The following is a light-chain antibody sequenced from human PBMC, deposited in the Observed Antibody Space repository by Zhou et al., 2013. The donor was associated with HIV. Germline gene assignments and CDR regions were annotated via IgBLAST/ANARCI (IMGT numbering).Light chain of an antibody. Sequence: QSVLTQPPSVSGAPGQRVTISCTGSGSNIGAGYDVHWYQQLPGTAPKLLIYGNNFRPSGVPARFSGSKSGTSATLGITGLQTGDEAVYYCGTWDSSLSAVVFGGGTKLTVL. J-gene: IGLJ2*01. CDR1: GSNIGAGYD. CDR3: GTWDSSLSAVV. V-gene: IGLV1-40*01. CDR2: GNN.